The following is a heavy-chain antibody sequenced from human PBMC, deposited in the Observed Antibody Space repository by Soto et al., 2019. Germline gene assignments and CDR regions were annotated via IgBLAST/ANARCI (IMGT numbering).Heavy chain of an antibody. CDR3: SRPADPTTVTTKYAMDV. Sequence: EVQLVESGGGLVQPGGSLKLSCTTSGFIFSGSALHWVRQASGKGLEWVGRIRTEADSYATTYAASVKGRFTISRDDSKNTAYLQMNSLRTEDTAVYYCSRPADPTTVTTKYAMDVWGQGTTVTVSS. CDR2: IRTEADSYAT. V-gene: IGHV3-73*02. J-gene: IGHJ6*02. CDR1: GFIFSGSA. D-gene: IGHD4-17*01.